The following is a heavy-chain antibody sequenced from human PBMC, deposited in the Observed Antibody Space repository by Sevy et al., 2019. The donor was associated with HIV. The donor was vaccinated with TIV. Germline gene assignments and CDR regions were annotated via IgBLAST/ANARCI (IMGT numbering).Heavy chain of an antibody. J-gene: IGHJ4*02. Sequence: ASVKVSCKTSGYTFTSYTIYWVRQAPGERLEWMGWINAANGDTKYSQKFQGTVTITRDTSATTVYMELSSLRSEDTAVYYCARPAYDYTNYGLDYWGQGTLVTVSS. CDR3: ARPAYDYTNYGLDY. CDR1: GYTFTSYT. D-gene: IGHD4-4*01. V-gene: IGHV1-3*01. CDR2: INAANGDT.